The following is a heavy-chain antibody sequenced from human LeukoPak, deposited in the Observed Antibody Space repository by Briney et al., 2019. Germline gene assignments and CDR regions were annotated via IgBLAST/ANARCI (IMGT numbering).Heavy chain of an antibody. D-gene: IGHD4-17*01. CDR1: GYTFTGYY. CDR3: AKDLSDYGDNDY. J-gene: IGHJ4*02. V-gene: IGHV1-2*02. Sequence: ASVKVSCKASGYTFTGYYMHWVRQAPGQGLEWMGWINPNSGGTNYAQKFQGRVTMTRDTSISTAYMELSSLRAEDTAVYYCAKDLSDYGDNDYWGQGTLVTVSS. CDR2: INPNSGGT.